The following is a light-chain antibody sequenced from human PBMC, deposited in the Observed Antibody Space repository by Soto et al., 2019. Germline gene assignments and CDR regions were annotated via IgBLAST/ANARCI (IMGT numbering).Light chain of an antibody. V-gene: IGKV1D-12*01. J-gene: IGKJ4*01. Sequence: DILMTQSPSSVSASVGDRVTITCRASQDINNWLAWYQQKPGKAPKLLIYTTSSLQSGVPSRFSGSGSGTDFTLTIRSLQHEDFATYYCQQANSFPLTFGGGTKVEIK. CDR3: QQANSFPLT. CDR1: QDINNW. CDR2: TTS.